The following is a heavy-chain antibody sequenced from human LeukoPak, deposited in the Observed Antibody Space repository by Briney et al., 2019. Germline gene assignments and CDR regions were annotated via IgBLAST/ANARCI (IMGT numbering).Heavy chain of an antibody. D-gene: IGHD3-3*01. CDR3: AKARPSRPYYDFWSGKYNWFDP. CDR2: ISGSGGST. V-gene: IGHV3-23*01. CDR1: GFTFSSYA. Sequence: PGGSLRLSCAASGFTFSSYAMGWVRQAPGKGLEWVSAISGSGGSTYYADSVKGRFTISRDNSKNTLYLQMNSLRAEDTAVYYCAKARPSRPYYDFWSGKYNWFDPWGQGTLVTVSS. J-gene: IGHJ5*02.